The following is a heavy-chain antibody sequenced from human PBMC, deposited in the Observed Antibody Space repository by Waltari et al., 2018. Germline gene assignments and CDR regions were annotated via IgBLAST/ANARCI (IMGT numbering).Heavy chain of an antibody. J-gene: IGHJ6*02. Sequence: QVTLRESGPALVKPTQTLTLTCTFPGFSLSTRGMCVSWIRQPPGKALEWLALIDWEDDKYYSTSLKTRLTISKDTSKNQVVLTMTNMDPVDTATYYCARHSGASSGWYGRRAYYGMDVWGQGTTVTVSS. D-gene: IGHD6-19*01. V-gene: IGHV2-70*01. CDR2: IDWEDDK. CDR1: GFSLSTRGMC. CDR3: ARHSGASSGWYGRRAYYGMDV.